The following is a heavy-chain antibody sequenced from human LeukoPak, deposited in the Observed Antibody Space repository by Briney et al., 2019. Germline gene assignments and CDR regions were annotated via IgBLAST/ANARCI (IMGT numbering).Heavy chain of an antibody. Sequence: QAGGSLRLSCAASGFTFDDYAMHWVRQAPGKGLEWVSLISWDGGSTYYADSVKGRFTISRDNSKNSLYLQMNSLRAEDTALYYCAKDTVLLWFGDRPTDAFDIWGQGTMVTVSS. CDR3: AKDTVLLWFGDRPTDAFDI. CDR1: GFTFDDYA. V-gene: IGHV3-43D*03. J-gene: IGHJ3*02. D-gene: IGHD3-10*01. CDR2: ISWDGGST.